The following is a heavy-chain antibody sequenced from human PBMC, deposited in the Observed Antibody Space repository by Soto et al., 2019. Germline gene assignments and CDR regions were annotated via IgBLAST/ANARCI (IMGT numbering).Heavy chain of an antibody. V-gene: IGHV2-5*02. Sequence: SGSTLVNPTQTLTLTCTFSGFSLSTSGVGVAWIRQPPGKGLEWLALIYWDDGKRYSPSLKTRLKITKDTSKNQVVLTLNNVDPEDKAPYYSPYIQSYEIWTGYNPFDYCGQPSWVTV. D-gene: IGHD3-9*01. J-gene: IGHJ4*02. CDR3: PYIQSYEIWTGYNPFDY. CDR1: GFSLSTSGVG. CDR2: IYWDDGK.